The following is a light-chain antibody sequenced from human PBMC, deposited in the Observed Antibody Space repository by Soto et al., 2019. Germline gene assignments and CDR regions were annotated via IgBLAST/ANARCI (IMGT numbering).Light chain of an antibody. V-gene: IGKV1-39*01. J-gene: IGKJ1*01. CDR1: QTINSY. Sequence: DIQMTQSPSSLSASVGDRVTISCRASQTINSYLNWYQQKPGKAPKLLIYAASNLQSGVPSRFSGSGSGTDFTFTISSLQPEDFATYYCQQSYSTPVTFGQGTKVDIK. CDR3: QQSYSTPVT. CDR2: AAS.